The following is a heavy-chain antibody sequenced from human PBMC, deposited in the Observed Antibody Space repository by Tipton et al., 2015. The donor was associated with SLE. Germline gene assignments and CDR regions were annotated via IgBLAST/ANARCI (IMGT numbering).Heavy chain of an antibody. Sequence: TLSLTCGVSGYSISSGYFWGWIRQSPGKGLEWIGSVNHRGTTYYTPSLKSRVTLSDDTSNNQFSLKLTSVTAADSAIYYCARAYGLASPGSFDYWGQGALVIVSS. CDR3: ARAYGLASPGSFDY. V-gene: IGHV4-38-2*01. CDR1: GYSISSGYF. D-gene: IGHD5-24*01. J-gene: IGHJ4*02. CDR2: VNHRGTT.